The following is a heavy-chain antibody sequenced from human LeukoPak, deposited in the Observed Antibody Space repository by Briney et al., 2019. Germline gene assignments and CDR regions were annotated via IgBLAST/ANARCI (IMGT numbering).Heavy chain of an antibody. D-gene: IGHD6-13*01. V-gene: IGHV1-2*02. CDR1: GYTFTGYY. CDR3: ARGAHPLGSSQNWFDP. Sequence: ASVKVSCKASGYTFTGYYMHWVRQAPGQGLEWMGWINPNSGSTNYAQKFQGRVTMTRDTSISTAYMELSRLRSDDTAVYYCARGAHPLGSSQNWFDPWGQGTLVTVSS. CDR2: INPNSGST. J-gene: IGHJ5*02.